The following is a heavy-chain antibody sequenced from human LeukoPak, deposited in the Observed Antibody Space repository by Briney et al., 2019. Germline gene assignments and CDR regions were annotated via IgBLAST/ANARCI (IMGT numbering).Heavy chain of an antibody. J-gene: IGHJ4*02. CDR3: AKGTVGAKC. V-gene: IGHV3-48*04. CDR2: ISSGAATT. D-gene: IGHD1-26*01. CDR1: GFTLTTDS. Sequence: GGSLRLSCAASGFTLTTDSMNWVRQAPGKGLEWISYISSGAATTYYADSVKGRFTISRDTAKNSLYLQMNSLRVDDTAVYYCAKGTVGAKCWGQGTLVIVSS.